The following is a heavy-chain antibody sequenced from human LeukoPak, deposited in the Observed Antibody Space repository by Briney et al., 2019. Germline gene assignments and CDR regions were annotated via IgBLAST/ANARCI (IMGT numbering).Heavy chain of an antibody. CDR3: ARKPSPGGGRYSSGTYFDL. Sequence: GGSLTLSCAASGFTFSDYYMSWIRQAPGKGLEWVSYISSSGSTIYYADSVKGRFTISRDNAENSLYLQMNSLRAEDTAVYCCARKPSPGGGRYSSGTYFDLWGRGTLVTVSS. D-gene: IGHD6-19*01. CDR1: GFTFSDYY. J-gene: IGHJ2*01. CDR2: ISSSGSTI. V-gene: IGHV3-11*01.